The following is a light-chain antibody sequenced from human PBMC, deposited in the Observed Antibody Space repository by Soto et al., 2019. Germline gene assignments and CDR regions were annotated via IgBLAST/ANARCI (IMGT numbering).Light chain of an antibody. CDR3: SSFTSKSTLI. Sequence: QSALTQPASVSESPGQSISISCGGGRNDIGTYNLVSWYQQHPGKAPRLIFYEVRNRPSGIPLRFSASKSGNTASLTISGLQAEDEAHYYCSSFTSKSTLIFGGGTKLTVL. CDR1: RNDIGTYNL. CDR2: EVR. J-gene: IGLJ2*01. V-gene: IGLV2-14*02.